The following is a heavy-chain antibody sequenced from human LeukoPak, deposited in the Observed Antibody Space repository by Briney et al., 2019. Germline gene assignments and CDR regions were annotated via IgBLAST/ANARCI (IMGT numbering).Heavy chain of an antibody. CDR3: ATAGIAAAGTNDY. D-gene: IGHD6-13*01. CDR2: IYYSGST. Sequence: PSETLSLTCTVSGGSISSSSYYWGWIRQPPGKGLEWIGSIYYSGSTYYNPSLKSRVTISVDTSKNQFSLMLSSVTAADTAVYYCATAGIAAAGTNDYWGQGTLVTVSS. J-gene: IGHJ4*02. CDR1: GGSISSSSYY. V-gene: IGHV4-39*01.